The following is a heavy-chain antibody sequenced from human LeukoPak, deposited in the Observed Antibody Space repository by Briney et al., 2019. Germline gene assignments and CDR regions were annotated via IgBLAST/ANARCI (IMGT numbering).Heavy chain of an antibody. CDR1: GYTFTNYW. J-gene: IGHJ4*02. CDR3: ARPGTVGAYFYY. Sequence: PGESLKISCKGSGYTFTNYWIAWVRQMPGKGLEWMGIIYPGDSDTRYSPSFQGQVTFSADKSINTAYLQWGSLKTSDTAMYYCARPGTVGAYFYYWGQGTLVTVSS. D-gene: IGHD1-14*01. V-gene: IGHV5-51*01. CDR2: IYPGDSDT.